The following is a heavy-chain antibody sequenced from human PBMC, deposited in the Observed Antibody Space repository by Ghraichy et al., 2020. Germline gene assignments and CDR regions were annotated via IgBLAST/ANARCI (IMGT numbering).Heavy chain of an antibody. CDR2: IENDGRSI. CDR1: GFSLRTSA. V-gene: IGHV3-64D*06. CDR3: VKVVPRKNGGLGPADF. D-gene: IGHD1-14*01. Sequence: GGSLRLSCSASGFSLRTSAMYWVRQAPGKGLEYVSAIENDGRSIDYADSVKGRFAVSRDNSKNTLYLQMSSLRPEDTAMYYCVKVVPRKNGGLGPADFWGQGPLVTVSS. J-gene: IGHJ4*02.